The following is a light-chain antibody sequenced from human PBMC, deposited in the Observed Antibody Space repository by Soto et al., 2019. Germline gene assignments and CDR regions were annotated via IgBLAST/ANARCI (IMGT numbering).Light chain of an antibody. CDR3: QQHNNWPWT. J-gene: IGKJ1*01. CDR1: QSISSN. V-gene: IGKV3-15*01. CDR2: GAS. Sequence: EIVMTQSPATLSVSPGERATLSCRASQSISSNLAWYQQKPGQTPRLLIYGASTRATGIPARFSGSGSRTEFTLTINSLQSEDFAVYYCQQHNNWPWTFGQGTRVEFK.